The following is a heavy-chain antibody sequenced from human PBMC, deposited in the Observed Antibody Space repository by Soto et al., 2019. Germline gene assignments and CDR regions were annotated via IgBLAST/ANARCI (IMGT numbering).Heavy chain of an antibody. CDR2: IYYSGST. Sequence: SETLSLTCTVSGGSISSGGYYWSWIRHHPGKGLEWIGYIYYSGSTYYNPSLKSRVTISVDTSKNQFSLKLSSVTAADTAVYYCARGIMITFGGVIPNWFDPWGQGTLVTVSS. CDR3: ARGIMITFGGVIPNWFDP. CDR1: GGSISSGGYY. D-gene: IGHD3-16*02. V-gene: IGHV4-31*03. J-gene: IGHJ5*02.